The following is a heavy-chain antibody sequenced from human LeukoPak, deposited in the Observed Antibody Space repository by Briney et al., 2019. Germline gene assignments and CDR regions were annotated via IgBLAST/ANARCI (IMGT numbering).Heavy chain of an antibody. Sequence: GASVKVSCKASGYTFTSYGISWVRQAPGQGLEWMGWISAYNGNTNYAQKLQGRVTMTTDTSTSTAYMELRSLRSEDTAVYFCAKTRGHYYDSSEAYYMDVWGKGTTVTVSS. J-gene: IGHJ6*03. V-gene: IGHV1-18*01. CDR2: ISAYNGNT. CDR1: GYTFTSYG. D-gene: IGHD3-22*01. CDR3: AKTRGHYYDSSEAYYMDV.